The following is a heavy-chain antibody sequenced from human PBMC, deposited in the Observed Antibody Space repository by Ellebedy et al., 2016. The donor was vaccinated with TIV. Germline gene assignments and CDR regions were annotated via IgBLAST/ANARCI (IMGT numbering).Heavy chain of an antibody. CDR1: GGSISSSSYY. CDR2: IYYSGST. V-gene: IGHV4-39*07. Sequence: SETLSLXCTVSGGSISSSSYYWGWIRQPPGKGLEWIGSIYYSGSTYYNPSLKSRVTISVDTSKNQFSLKLSSVTAADTAVYYCAATRGGRYYYGMDVWGQGTTVTVSS. CDR3: AATRGGRYYYGMDV. J-gene: IGHJ6*02. D-gene: IGHD3-16*01.